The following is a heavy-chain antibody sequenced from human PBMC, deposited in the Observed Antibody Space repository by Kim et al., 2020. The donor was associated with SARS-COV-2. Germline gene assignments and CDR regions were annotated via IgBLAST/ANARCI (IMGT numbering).Heavy chain of an antibody. CDR3: AADSPLVGVGEFDY. D-gene: IGHD2-8*01. V-gene: IGHV3-15*06. CDR2: IKSKVDGETT. CDR1: GFTFSGAW. J-gene: IGHJ4*02. Sequence: GGSLRLSCAASGFTFSGAWMSWVRQAPGKGLEWVSLIKSKVDGETTHYTESVKGRFTISRDDSKDTMYLQITSPKVEDTAVYYCAADSPLVGVGEFDYWGRGILVTVSS.